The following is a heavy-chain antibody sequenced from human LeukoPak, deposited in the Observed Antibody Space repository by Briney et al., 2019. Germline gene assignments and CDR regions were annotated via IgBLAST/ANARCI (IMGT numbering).Heavy chain of an antibody. CDR1: GGSISSYY. CDR2: IYYSGST. CDR3: ARRDSSGYND. Sequence: SETLSLTCTVSGGSISSYYWSWIRQPPGKGLEWIGYIYYSGSTNYNPSLKSRVTISVDTSKDQFSLKLSSVTAADTAVYYCARRDSSGYNDWGQGTLVTVSS. D-gene: IGHD3-22*01. J-gene: IGHJ4*02. V-gene: IGHV4-59*01.